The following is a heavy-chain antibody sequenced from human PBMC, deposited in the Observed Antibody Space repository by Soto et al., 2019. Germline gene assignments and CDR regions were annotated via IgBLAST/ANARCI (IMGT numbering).Heavy chain of an antibody. CDR2: INVYNGKT. CDR3: ARGPDPTYFDY. CDR1: GYTFTNYG. J-gene: IGHJ4*02. V-gene: IGHV1-18*01. Sequence: QVQLVQSGGEVAKPGASVKVSCKASGYTFTNYGINWVRQAPGLGLEWMGWINVYNGKTNYAQKFQARVTMTTDTSTNSVYMELMSLRSDDTAVYYCARGPDPTYFDYWGQGTLVSVSS.